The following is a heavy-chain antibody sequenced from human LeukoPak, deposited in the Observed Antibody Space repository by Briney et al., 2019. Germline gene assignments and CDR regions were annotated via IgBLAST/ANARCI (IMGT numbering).Heavy chain of an antibody. CDR1: GYSIRSACH. CDR3: ARVSNSSWASYYYYMDV. D-gene: IGHD6-13*01. CDR2: VYHSGST. V-gene: IGHV4-38-2*02. J-gene: IGHJ6*03. Sequence: SETLSLTCSVAGYSIRSACHWGWIRQPPGKGLEWIGSVYHSGSTFYSPSLKSRVTMSVDTSKSQFSLKLSSVTAADTAVYYCARVSNSSWASYYYYMDVWGKGTAVTVSS.